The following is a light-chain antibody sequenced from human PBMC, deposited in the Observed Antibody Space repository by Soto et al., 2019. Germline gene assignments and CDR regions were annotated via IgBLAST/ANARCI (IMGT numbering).Light chain of an antibody. V-gene: IGKV1-5*03. J-gene: IGKJ1*01. CDR1: HSIRGW. Sequence: DIQMTQSPSTLSASVGDRVTITCRASHSIRGWLAWYQQKSGEAPKLLIYQAASLQSGVPSRFSGSGSGTEFTLTISGLQPDDFATYYCQQYNSDPTWTFGQGTKVEIK. CDR3: QQYNSDPTWT. CDR2: QAA.